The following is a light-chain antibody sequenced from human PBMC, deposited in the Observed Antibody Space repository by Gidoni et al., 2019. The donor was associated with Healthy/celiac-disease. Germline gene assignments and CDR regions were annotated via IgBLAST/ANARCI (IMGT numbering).Light chain of an antibody. Sequence: SPGTRSLSPGERATLSCRASQSVSSSYLAWYQQKPGQAPRLLIYGASSRATGIPDRFSGSGSGTVFTLTISRLEPEDFAVYYCQQYGSSPRAFGGGTKLEIK. CDR1: QSVSSSY. J-gene: IGKJ4*01. V-gene: IGKV3-20*01. CDR2: GAS. CDR3: QQYGSSPRA.